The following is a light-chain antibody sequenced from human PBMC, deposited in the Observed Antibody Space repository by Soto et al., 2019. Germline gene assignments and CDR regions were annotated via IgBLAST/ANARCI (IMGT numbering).Light chain of an antibody. J-gene: IGKJ1*01. V-gene: IGKV1-17*01. Sequence: IQMTQSPSSLSASVGDRVTITCRASQVISNDLDWYQQKPGKAPKLLIYAASTLQSGVPSRFSGSGSGTDFTLTISCLQSEDFATYYCQQYYSYPPTFGQGTKVDIK. CDR2: AAS. CDR1: QVISND. CDR3: QQYYSYPPT.